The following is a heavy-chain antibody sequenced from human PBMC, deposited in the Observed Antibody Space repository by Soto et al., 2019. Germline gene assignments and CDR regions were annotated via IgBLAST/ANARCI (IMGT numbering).Heavy chain of an antibody. D-gene: IGHD1-26*01. CDR3: ARDRGSYAIDY. Sequence: QVQLVQSGAEVKKPGASVKVSCKASGYTFTSYGISWVRQAPGQGLEWMGWINADNGNTNYAQKLQGRVTMTTDTSTSTAYKELRSLRSADSAVYYCARDRGSYAIDYWGQGTLVTVSS. CDR2: INADNGNT. J-gene: IGHJ4*02. V-gene: IGHV1-18*01. CDR1: GYTFTSYG.